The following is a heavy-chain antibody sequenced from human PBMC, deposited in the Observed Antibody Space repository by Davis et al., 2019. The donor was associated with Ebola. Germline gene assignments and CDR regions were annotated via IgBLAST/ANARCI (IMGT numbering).Heavy chain of an antibody. D-gene: IGHD3-3*01. CDR2: IYSGGST. V-gene: IGHV3-66*04. CDR1: GFTVSRNY. Sequence: GESLKISCAASGFTVSRNYMSWVRQAPGKGLEWVSVIYSGGSTYYADSVKGRFTISRDNSKNTLYLQMNSLRAEDTAVYYCARHETYYDFWSGYYWVGGMDVWGQGTTVTVSS. CDR3: ARHETYYDFWSGYYWVGGMDV. J-gene: IGHJ6*02.